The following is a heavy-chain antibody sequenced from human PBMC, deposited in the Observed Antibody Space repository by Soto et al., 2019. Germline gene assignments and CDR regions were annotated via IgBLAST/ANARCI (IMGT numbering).Heavy chain of an antibody. CDR1: GFTFSSYA. D-gene: IGHD2-2*01. CDR2: TIGIGGNT. V-gene: IGHV3-23*01. Sequence: PGGSLRLSCAASGFTFSSYAMSWVRQAPGKGLEWVSATIGIGGNTYYADSVKGRVTISRDNSKNTLYLQMNSLRAEDTAVYYCAKGVVPAAESDWFDPWGQGTLVTVSS. J-gene: IGHJ5*02. CDR3: AKGVVPAAESDWFDP.